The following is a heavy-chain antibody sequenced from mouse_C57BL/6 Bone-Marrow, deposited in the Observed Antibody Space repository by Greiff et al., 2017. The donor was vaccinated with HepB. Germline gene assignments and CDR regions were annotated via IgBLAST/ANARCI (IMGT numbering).Heavy chain of an antibody. D-gene: IGHD1-1*01. CDR2: IDPSDSYT. J-gene: IGHJ4*01. V-gene: IGHV1-69*01. CDR3: ARPSYYRAMDY. Sequence: VQLQQPGAELVMPGASVKLSCKASGYTFTSYWMHWVKQRPGQGLEWIGEIDPSDSYTNYNQKLKGKSTLTVDKSSSTAYMQLSSLTSEDSAVYYCARPSYYRAMDYWGQGTAVTVSS. CDR1: GYTFTSYW.